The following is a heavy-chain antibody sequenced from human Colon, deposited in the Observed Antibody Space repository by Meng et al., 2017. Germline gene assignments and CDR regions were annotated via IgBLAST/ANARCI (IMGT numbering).Heavy chain of an antibody. V-gene: IGHV4-34*02. D-gene: IGHD4-17*01. CDR1: GGSFSGFY. Sequence: QGRHQQGCAGLLKPSETLSLTCAVSGGSFSGFYWSWIRQPPGKGLEWIGEIDHFGISNYNSSLKGRLAMSVDTSKKQISLTLTSVTAADTAVYYCATGLRHGDWFDPWGPGTLVTVSS. J-gene: IGHJ5*02. CDR2: IDHFGIS. CDR3: ATGLRHGDWFDP.